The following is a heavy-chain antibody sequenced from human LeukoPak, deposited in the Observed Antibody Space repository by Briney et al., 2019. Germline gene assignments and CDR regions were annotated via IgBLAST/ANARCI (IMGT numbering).Heavy chain of an antibody. J-gene: IGHJ4*02. CDR1: GFTFSSYA. V-gene: IGHV3-30*09. D-gene: IGHD2-2*01. CDR3: AREYDQLLIDY. CDR2: ISYDGSNK. Sequence: GGSLRLSCAASGFTFSSYAMHWVRQAPGKGLEWVAVISYDGSNKYYADSVKGRFAISRDNSKNTLYLQMNSLRAEDTAVYYCAREYDQLLIDYWGQGTLVIVSS.